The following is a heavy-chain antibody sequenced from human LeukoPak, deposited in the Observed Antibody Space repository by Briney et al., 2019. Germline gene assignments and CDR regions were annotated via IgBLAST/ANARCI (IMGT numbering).Heavy chain of an antibody. J-gene: IGHJ4*02. V-gene: IGHV3-30-3*01. Sequence: PGGSLRLSCAASGFTISSYAMHWVRQAPGKGLEWVAVISYDGSNKYYADSVKGRFTISRDNSKNTLYLQMNSLRAEDTAVYYCASRLDYSSSWYEFEYWGQGTLVTVSS. CDR2: ISYDGSNK. CDR1: GFTISSYA. CDR3: ASRLDYSSSWYEFEY. D-gene: IGHD6-13*01.